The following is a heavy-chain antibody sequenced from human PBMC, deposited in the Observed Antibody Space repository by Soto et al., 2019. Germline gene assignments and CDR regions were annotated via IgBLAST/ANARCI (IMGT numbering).Heavy chain of an antibody. J-gene: IGHJ4*02. CDR1: GGSQA. V-gene: IGHV1-69*01. D-gene: IGHD5-18*01. CDR2: IIGVFPTT. CDR3: STGRPPLSGAFTYGYEGPFDY. Sequence: QVQLVQSGAEVKKPGSSVKVSCKTSGGSQATSWVRQAPGHGPEWLGGIIGVFPTTNKAEQFEGRVTITGDQAPGSGYMELDGPTTGCTGVYYWSTGRPPLSGAFTYGYEGPFDYWGQGILVIVSS.